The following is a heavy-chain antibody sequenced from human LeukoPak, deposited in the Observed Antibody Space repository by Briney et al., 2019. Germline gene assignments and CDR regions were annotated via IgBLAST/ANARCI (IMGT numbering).Heavy chain of an antibody. CDR2: IYYSGST. J-gene: IGHJ6*02. D-gene: IGHD3-10*01. Sequence: SETLSLTCTVSGGSISSYYWSWIRQPPGEGLEWIGYIYYSGSTNYNPPLKSRVTISVDTSKNQFSLKLSSVTAADTAVYYCAGGVYYYYGMDVWGQGTMVTVS. V-gene: IGHV4-59*01. CDR3: AGGVYYYYGMDV. CDR1: GGSISSYY.